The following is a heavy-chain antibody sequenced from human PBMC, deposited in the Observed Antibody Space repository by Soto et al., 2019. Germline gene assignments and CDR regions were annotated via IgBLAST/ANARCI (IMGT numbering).Heavy chain of an antibody. Sequence: ASVKVSCKVSGYTLTELSMHWVRQAPGKGLEWMGGFDPEDGETIYAQKFQGRVTMTEDTSTDTAYMELSSLRSEDTAVYYCASGPGYICGWSKQVLYFVDWGQGTLVTVFS. CDR1: GYTLTELS. D-gene: IGHD6-19*01. V-gene: IGHV1-24*01. CDR2: FDPEDGET. CDR3: ASGPGYICGWSKQVLYFVD. J-gene: IGHJ4*02.